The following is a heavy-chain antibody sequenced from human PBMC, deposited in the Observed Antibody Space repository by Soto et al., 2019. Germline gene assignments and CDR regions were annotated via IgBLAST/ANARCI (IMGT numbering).Heavy chain of an antibody. V-gene: IGHV3-74*01. CDR1: GFTFSSYR. CDR3: ARDPGYDGHDWRLDY. CDR2: IFAGGTAT. Sequence: VQLVESGGGLVQPGGSLRLSCAASGFTFSSYRMHWVRPVPGQGLVWLSRIFAGGTATSYADSVRGRFTISRDNAKNTMYLQMNSLRVEDTAIYYCARDPGYDGHDWRLDYWGQGVLVTVSS. J-gene: IGHJ4*02. D-gene: IGHD5-12*01.